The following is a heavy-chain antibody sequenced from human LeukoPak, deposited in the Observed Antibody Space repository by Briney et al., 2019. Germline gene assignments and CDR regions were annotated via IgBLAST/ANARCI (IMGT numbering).Heavy chain of an antibody. CDR3: ARDLFVVAFDH. D-gene: IGHD2-15*01. Sequence: PSETLSLTCTVSGGSISTYYWSWIRQPPGTGLEWLGYIYHSGSTKYNPSLKSRVTMSVDTSKNQFSLKLSSVTAADTAVYYCARDLFVVAFDHWGQGTLVTVSS. CDR1: GGSISTYY. CDR2: IYHSGST. V-gene: IGHV4-59*01. J-gene: IGHJ4*02.